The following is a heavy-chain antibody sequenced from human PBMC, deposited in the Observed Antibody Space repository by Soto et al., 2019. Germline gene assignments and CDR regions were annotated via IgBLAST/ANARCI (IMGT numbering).Heavy chain of an antibody. CDR3: ASRDYGYTFNI. CDR2: MCYSGST. CDR1: GGSVTGGGFC. D-gene: IGHD4-17*01. Sequence: SETLSLTCTVSGGSVTGGGFCWSWIRQHPGEGLEFIGYMCYSGSTNYNPSLKSRVAISIDTPKNQFSLTLTFVTAADTAVYYCASRDYGYTFNIWGQGTMVTVSS. V-gene: IGHV4-31*03. J-gene: IGHJ3*02.